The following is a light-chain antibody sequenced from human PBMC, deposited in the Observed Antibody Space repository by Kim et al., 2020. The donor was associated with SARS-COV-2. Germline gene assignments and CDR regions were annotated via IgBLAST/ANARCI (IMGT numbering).Light chain of an antibody. J-gene: IGKJ1*01. CDR3: QQYGSSWT. CDR1: QSVYSNY. Sequence: EIVLTQSPGTLSLSPGDRATLSCRAIQSVYSNYLAWYQQKPGQTPRLLIYEASSRATGIPDRFSGSGSGTDFTLTIRRLQPEDFAEYYCQQYGSSWTFGQGTKVDIK. CDR2: EAS. V-gene: IGKV3-20*01.